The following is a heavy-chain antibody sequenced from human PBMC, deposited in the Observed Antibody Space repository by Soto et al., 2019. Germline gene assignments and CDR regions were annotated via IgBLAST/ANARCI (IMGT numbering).Heavy chain of an antibody. V-gene: IGHV1-18*01. D-gene: IGHD2-2*01. J-gene: IGHJ3*02. CDR3: ARYCSSTSCYADAFDT. Sequence: ASVKVSCKASGYTFTSYGISWVRQAPGQGLEWMGWISAYNGNTNYAQKLQGRVTMTTDTSTSTAYMELRSLRSDDTAVYYCARYCSSTSCYADAFDTWGQGTVVTVSS. CDR2: ISAYNGNT. CDR1: GYTFTSYG.